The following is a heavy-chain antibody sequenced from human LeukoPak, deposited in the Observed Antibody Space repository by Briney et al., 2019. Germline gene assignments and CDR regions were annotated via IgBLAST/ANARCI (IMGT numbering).Heavy chain of an antibody. CDR1: GFTFSSYA. V-gene: IGHV3-64*01. CDR2: ISSNGGST. Sequence: GGSLRLSCAASGFTFSSYAMHWVRQAPGKGLEYVSAISSNGGSTYYANSVKGRFTISRDNSKNTLYLQMGSLRAEDMAVYYCARDLFTYYGMDVWGQGTTVTVSS. J-gene: IGHJ6*02. CDR3: ARDLFTYYGMDV.